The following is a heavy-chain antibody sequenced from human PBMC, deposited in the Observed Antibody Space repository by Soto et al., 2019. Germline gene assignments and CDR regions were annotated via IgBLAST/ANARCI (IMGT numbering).Heavy chain of an antibody. D-gene: IGHD2-15*01. CDR3: ARKGVVAATVAVYYYGMDG. Sequence: ASVKVSCKASGYTLTSYGISWVRQAPGQGLEWMGWISAYNGNTNYAQKLQGRVTMTTDTSTSTAYMELRSLRSDDTAVYYCARKGVVAATVAVYYYGMDGWGQGTTVTVSS. CDR1: GYTLTSYG. CDR2: ISAYNGNT. V-gene: IGHV1-18*01. J-gene: IGHJ6*02.